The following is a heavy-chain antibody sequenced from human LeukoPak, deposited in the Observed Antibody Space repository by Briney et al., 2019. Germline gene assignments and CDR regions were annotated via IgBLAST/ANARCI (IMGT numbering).Heavy chain of an antibody. V-gene: IGHV3-33*06. CDR1: GFTFSSYG. D-gene: IGHD1/OR15-1a*01. CDR3: AKENNWNNIGPIDY. Sequence: GGSLRLSCAASGFTFSSYGMHWVRQAPGKGLEWVAVIWYDGSNKYYADSVKGRFTISRDNSKNTLYLQMNSLRAEDTAVYYCAKENNWNNIGPIDYWGQGTLVTVSS. J-gene: IGHJ4*02. CDR2: IWYDGSNK.